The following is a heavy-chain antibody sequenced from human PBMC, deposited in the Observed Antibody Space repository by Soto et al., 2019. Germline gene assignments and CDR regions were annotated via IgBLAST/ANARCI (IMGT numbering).Heavy chain of an antibody. V-gene: IGHV3-30*18. J-gene: IGHJ4*02. Sequence: QVQLEESGGNVVQPGRSLRLSCAASGFSFSDYGMHWVRQAPGKGLESVALLSYDGDKEYYADSVKGRFTISRDKSKNTGFLQMNSLRPEDTAVYYCGKDLMGEQWLGVMHYWGQGTLVTVSS. CDR1: GFSFSDYG. CDR2: LSYDGDKE. CDR3: GKDLMGEQWLGVMHY. D-gene: IGHD6-19*01.